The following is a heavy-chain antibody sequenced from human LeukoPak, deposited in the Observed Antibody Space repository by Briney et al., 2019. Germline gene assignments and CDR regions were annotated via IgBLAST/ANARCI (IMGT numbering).Heavy chain of an antibody. Sequence: SETLSLTCAVYGGSFSGYYWSWIRQPPGKGLEWIGEINHSGSTNYNPSLKSRVTKSVDTSKNQFSLKLSSVTAADTAVYYCARHLAAAGIFDYWGQGTLVTVSS. V-gene: IGHV4-34*01. D-gene: IGHD6-13*01. CDR3: ARHLAAAGIFDY. CDR1: GGSFSGYY. CDR2: INHSGST. J-gene: IGHJ4*02.